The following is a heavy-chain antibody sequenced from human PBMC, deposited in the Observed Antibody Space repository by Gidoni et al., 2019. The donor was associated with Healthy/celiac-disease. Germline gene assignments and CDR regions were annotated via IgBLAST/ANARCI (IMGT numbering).Heavy chain of an antibody. CDR3: AKARRQWELLTDFDY. J-gene: IGHJ4*02. CDR1: GFTFDDYA. Sequence: EVQLVESGGGLVQPGRSLRLSCAASGFTFDDYAMHWVRQAPGKGLEWVSGISWNSGSIGYADSVKGRFTISRDNAKNSLYLQMNSLRAEDTALYYCAKARRQWELLTDFDYWGQGTLVTVSS. V-gene: IGHV3-9*01. CDR2: ISWNSGSI. D-gene: IGHD1-26*01.